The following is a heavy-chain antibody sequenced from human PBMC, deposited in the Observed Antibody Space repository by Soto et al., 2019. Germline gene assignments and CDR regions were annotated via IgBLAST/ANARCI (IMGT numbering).Heavy chain of an antibody. CDR2: ISDDGSKE. D-gene: IGHD3-16*01. CDR3: AKDLHRGSPYEGADS. J-gene: IGHJ4*02. CDR1: GFPFSSYG. Sequence: QVPLVESWGGGVQRGSSVRLSCAASGFPFSSYGVHLVLQVPGTGLEWAVGISDDGSKEWYADSVKGRFTISRDNSKNTLSLHMLSLRAEDTAVYYCAKDLHRGSPYEGADSWGQRTPVTVPS. V-gene: IGHV3-30*18.